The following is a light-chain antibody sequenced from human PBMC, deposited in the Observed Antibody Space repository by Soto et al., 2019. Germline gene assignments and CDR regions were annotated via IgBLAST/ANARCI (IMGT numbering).Light chain of an antibody. Sequence: QSALTQPASVSGSPGQSITISCTGTSSDVGAYGYVSWYQQHPGKAPKLMIYEASYRPSGVSNRFSGSKSGNAASLTISGLQAEDEADYYCSSYTTSRTVVFGGGPKLTVL. CDR3: SSYTTSRTVV. CDR1: SSDVGAYGY. V-gene: IGLV2-14*01. CDR2: EAS. J-gene: IGLJ2*01.